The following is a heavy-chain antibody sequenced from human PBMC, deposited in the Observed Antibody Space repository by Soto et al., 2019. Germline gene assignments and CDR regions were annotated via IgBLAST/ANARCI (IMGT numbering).Heavy chain of an antibody. J-gene: IGHJ4*02. CDR1: GFTFSSYG. D-gene: IGHD6-19*01. V-gene: IGHV3-30*18. CDR3: AKDLSSVAGTGNFDY. CDR2: ISYDGSNK. Sequence: GGSLRLSCAASGFTFSSYGMHWVRQAPGKGLEWVAVISYDGSNKYYADSVKGRFTISRDNSKNTLYLQMNSLRAEDTAVYYCAKDLSSVAGTGNFDYWGQGTLVTVSS.